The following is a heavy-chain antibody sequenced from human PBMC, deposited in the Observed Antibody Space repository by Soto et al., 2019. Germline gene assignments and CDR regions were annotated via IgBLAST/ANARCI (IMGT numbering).Heavy chain of an antibody. J-gene: IGHJ6*02. Sequence: EVQLLESGGGLVQPGGSLRLSCVASGFPFSSYAMSWVRQTPGRGLECVSSISSGSNTYYTDSVRGLFTISRDNSKNSLYLQMSSLRADDTALYYCAKASATGKSDGMDVWGQGTTVSVSS. CDR1: GFPFSSYA. CDR3: AKASATGKSDGMDV. V-gene: IGHV3-23*01. CDR2: ISSGSNT. D-gene: IGHD7-27*01.